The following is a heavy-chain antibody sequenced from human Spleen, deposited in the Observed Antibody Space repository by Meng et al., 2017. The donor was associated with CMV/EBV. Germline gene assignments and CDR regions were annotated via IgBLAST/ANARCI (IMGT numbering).Heavy chain of an antibody. J-gene: IGHJ4*02. CDR2: IYIGSGNT. V-gene: IGHV3-23*03. D-gene: IGHD1-7*01. Sequence: CAASGFSFNTYAMSWVRQAPGKGLEWVAVIYIGSGNTYYADSVNGRFSISRDNSRNTLYLEMNSLRAEDTAVYYCAKDSRTWSYYLDSWGQGTLVTVSS. CDR3: AKDSRTWSYYLDS. CDR1: GFSFNTYA.